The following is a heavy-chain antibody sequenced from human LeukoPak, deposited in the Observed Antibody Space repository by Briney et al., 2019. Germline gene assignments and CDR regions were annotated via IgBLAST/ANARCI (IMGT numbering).Heavy chain of an antibody. CDR2: IYYSGST. CDR1: GESISGFY. D-gene: IGHD2-21*01. CDR3: ARGVVIAPQTFDY. Sequence: SETLSLTCTVSGESISGFYWTWIRQPPGEGLEWIGYIYYSGSTNYNPSLKSRVTISVDTSKNQFSLKLSSVTAADTAVYYCARGVVIAPQTFDYWGQGTLVTVSS. V-gene: IGHV4-59*01. J-gene: IGHJ4*02.